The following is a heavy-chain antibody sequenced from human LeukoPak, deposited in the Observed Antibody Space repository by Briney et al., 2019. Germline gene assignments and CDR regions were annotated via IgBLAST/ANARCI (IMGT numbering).Heavy chain of an antibody. CDR1: GGSISSYY. J-gene: IGHJ6*02. CDR2: IYTSGST. D-gene: IGHD5-12*01. CDR3: AGGYDYEALGGGYYYGMDV. Sequence: SETLSLTCTVSGGSISSYYWSWIRQPAGKGLEWIGRIYTSGSTNYNPSLKSRVTMSVDTSKNQFSLKLSSVTAADTAVYYCAGGYDYEALGGGYYYGMDVWGQGTTVTVSS. V-gene: IGHV4-4*07.